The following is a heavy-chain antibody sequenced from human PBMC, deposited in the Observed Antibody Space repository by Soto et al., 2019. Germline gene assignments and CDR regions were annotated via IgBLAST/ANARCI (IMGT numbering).Heavy chain of an antibody. J-gene: IGHJ4*02. V-gene: IGHV4-31*03. CDR2: IYYSGST. Sequence: SETLSLTCTVSGGSISSGGYYWSWIRQHPGKGLEWIGYIYYSGSTYYNPSLKSRVTISVDTSKNQFPLKLSSVTAADTAVYYCARGSYYYDSSGCVIDYWGQGTLVTVSS. D-gene: IGHD3-22*01. CDR1: GGSISSGGYY. CDR3: ARGSYYYDSSGCVIDY.